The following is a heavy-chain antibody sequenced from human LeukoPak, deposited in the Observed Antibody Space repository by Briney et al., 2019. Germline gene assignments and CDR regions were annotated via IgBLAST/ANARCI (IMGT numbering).Heavy chain of an antibody. Sequence: GGSLRLSCAASRFTFSSSSMNWVRQAPGKGLEWVSYISSSSSTIYYADSVKGRFTISRDNAKNSLFLQMNSLRAEDTAVYYCVRGSYGAYDYWGQGSLVTVSS. CDR2: ISSSSSTI. CDR1: RFTFSSSS. D-gene: IGHD4-17*01. J-gene: IGHJ4*02. V-gene: IGHV3-48*04. CDR3: VRGSYGAYDY.